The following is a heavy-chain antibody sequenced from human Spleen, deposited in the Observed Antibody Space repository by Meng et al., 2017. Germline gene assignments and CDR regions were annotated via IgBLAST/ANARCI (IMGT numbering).Heavy chain of an antibody. V-gene: IGHV1-46*01. Sequence: ASVKVSCKASGYTFTSYYMHWVRQAPGQGLEWMGIINPVGGGTTYAQKFQGRVTMTKDTSTSTVYMEVSSLRSEDTAVYYCARDTTMVRSGDYYYYGMDVWGQGTTVTVSS. D-gene: IGHD3-10*01. CDR3: ARDTTMVRSGDYYYYGMDV. CDR1: GYTFTSYY. J-gene: IGHJ6*02. CDR2: INPVGGGT.